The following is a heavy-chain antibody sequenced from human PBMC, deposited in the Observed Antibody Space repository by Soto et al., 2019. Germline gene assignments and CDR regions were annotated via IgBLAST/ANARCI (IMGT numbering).Heavy chain of an antibody. J-gene: IGHJ5*02. D-gene: IGHD1-26*01. CDR3: ARDRTCSGRYYATWFDP. CDR1: GGSISTYH. CDR2: IYYSGST. V-gene: IGHV4-59*01. Sequence: PSETLSLTCTVSGGSISTYHWSWIRQPPGKGLEWIGYIYYSGSTNYNPSLKSRVTISVDTSKNQFSLKLSSVTAADTAVYYCARDRTCSGRYYATWFDPWGQGTLVTVSS.